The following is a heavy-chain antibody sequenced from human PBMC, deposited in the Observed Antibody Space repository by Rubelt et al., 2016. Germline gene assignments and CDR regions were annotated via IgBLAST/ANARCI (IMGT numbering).Heavy chain of an antibody. D-gene: IGHD6-13*01. J-gene: IGHJ4*02. CDR2: ISGSGGST. Sequence: SRGGLVQPGGSLRVSCAASGFTFSRYAMNWVRQAPGKGLEWVAAISGSGGSTFYADSVKGRFTISRDNSKNTLYLQMNSLRAEDTAVYYCPKDRVGSWFSLDYWGQGTLVTVST. V-gene: IGHV3-23*01. CDR3: PKDRVGSWFSLDY. CDR1: GFTFSRYA.